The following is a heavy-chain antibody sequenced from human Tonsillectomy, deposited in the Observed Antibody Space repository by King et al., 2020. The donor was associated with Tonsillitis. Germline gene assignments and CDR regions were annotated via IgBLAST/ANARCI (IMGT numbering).Heavy chain of an antibody. CDR2: IIVDVGGT. CDR1: GFTFHSYA. V-gene: IGHV3-23*04. D-gene: IGHD3-10*01. Sequence: VQLVESGGGLVQPGGSLRLSCAASGFTFHSYAMCWVRQAPGKGLEWGSSIIVDVGGTYYADAVKGRFSISRDNSMSTLYLQMYSLRAEDTAIYYCAKGRGPGTVDWFDPWGQGVLVTVSS. J-gene: IGHJ5*02. CDR3: AKGRGPGTVDWFDP.